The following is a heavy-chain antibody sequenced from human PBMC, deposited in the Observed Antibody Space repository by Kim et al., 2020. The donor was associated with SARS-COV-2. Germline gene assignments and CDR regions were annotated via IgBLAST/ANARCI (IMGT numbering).Heavy chain of an antibody. CDR3: ARDLGDMKTGDY. D-gene: IGHD3-10*01. CDR1: GFTVSSNY. J-gene: IGHJ4*02. V-gene: IGHV3-66*02. CDR2: IYSGGST. Sequence: GGSLRLSCAASGFTVSSNYMSWVRQAPGKGLEWVSVIYSGGSTYYADSVKGRFTISRDNSKNTLYLQMNSLRAEDTAVYYCARDLGDMKTGDYWVQGTLVTVSS.